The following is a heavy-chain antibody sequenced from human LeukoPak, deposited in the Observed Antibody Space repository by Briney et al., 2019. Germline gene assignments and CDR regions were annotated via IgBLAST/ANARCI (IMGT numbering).Heavy chain of an antibody. V-gene: IGHV4-39*01. D-gene: IGHD3-10*01. CDR2: IYYSGST. Sequence: SETLSLTCTVSGGSISSSSYYWGWIRQPPGKGLEWIGSIYYSGSTYYNPSLKSRVTISVDTSKNQFSLKLSSVTAADTAVYYCARHVSHGWGSYSRFDYWGQGTLVTVSS. J-gene: IGHJ4*02. CDR1: GGSISSSSYY. CDR3: ARHVSHGWGSYSRFDY.